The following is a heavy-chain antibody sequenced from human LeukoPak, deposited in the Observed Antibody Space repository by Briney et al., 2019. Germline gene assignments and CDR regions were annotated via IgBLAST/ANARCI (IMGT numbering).Heavy chain of an antibody. J-gene: IGHJ4*02. D-gene: IGHD6-6*01. CDR1: GGSIGSYY. CDR3: ARVDPDSSSTLEVFDY. V-gene: IGHV4-59*01. CDR2: IYYSGST. Sequence: SETLSLTCTVSGGSIGSYYWSWIRQPPGKGLEWIGYIYYSGSTNYNPSLKSRVTISVDTSKNQFSLNLSSVTAADTAVYYCARVDPDSSSTLEVFDYWGQGTLVTVSS.